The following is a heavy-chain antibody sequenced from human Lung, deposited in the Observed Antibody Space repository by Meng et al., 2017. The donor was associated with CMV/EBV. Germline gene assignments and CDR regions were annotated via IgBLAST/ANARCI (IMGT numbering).Heavy chain of an antibody. J-gene: IGHJ6*02. CDR1: GFTFNDYG. CDR2: IGYGGSNK. Sequence: GGSLRLSCATSGFTFNDYGMHWFRQAPGKGLEWVAFIGYGGSNKYTAESVKGRFSISRDNSENTLFLQMDSLRLEDTAVYYCAKGGPLVVPFFGMDVWGQGATVTVSS. CDR3: AKGGPLVVPFFGMDV. V-gene: IGHV3-30*02. D-gene: IGHD2-15*01.